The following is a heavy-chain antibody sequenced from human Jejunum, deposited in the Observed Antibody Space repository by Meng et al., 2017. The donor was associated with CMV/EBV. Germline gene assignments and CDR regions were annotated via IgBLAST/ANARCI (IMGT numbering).Heavy chain of an antibody. CDR2: INEDGSST. J-gene: IGHJ3*01. CDR1: FTFNDYA. CDR3: ARDFGRSGSTNAFDV. V-gene: IGHV3-74*01. D-gene: IGHD3-10*01. Sequence: FTFNDYAMHWVRQAPGKGLMWVSRINEDGSSTSHADSVKGRFTISRDNAKKTLYLQINSLGVEDTAVYYCARDFGRSGSTNAFDVWGHGIMVTVSS.